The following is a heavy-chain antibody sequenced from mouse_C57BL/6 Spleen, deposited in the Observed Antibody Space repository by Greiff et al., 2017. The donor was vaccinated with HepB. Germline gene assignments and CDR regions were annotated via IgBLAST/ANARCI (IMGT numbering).Heavy chain of an antibody. CDR1: GYTFPSYG. V-gene: IGHV1-81*01. CDR2: IYPRSGNT. Sequence: VQLQQSGAELARPGASVKLSCKASGYTFPSYGISWVKQRTGQGLEWIGEIYPRSGNTYYNEKFKGKATLTADKSSSTAYMELRSLTSEDSAVYFCARKQAFITTVGGYFDVWGTGTTVTVSS. J-gene: IGHJ1*03. CDR3: ARKQAFITTVGGYFDV. D-gene: IGHD1-1*01.